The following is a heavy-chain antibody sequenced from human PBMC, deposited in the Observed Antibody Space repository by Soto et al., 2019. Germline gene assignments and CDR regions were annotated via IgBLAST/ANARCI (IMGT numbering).Heavy chain of an antibody. CDR3: ATARHTITIVVIPSAVGNWFDP. CDR1: EDTFRNYA. J-gene: IGHJ5*02. Sequence: QVELVQSGAEVKKPGSSVKVSCQASEDTFRNYAISWVRQAPGQGLEWMGGIIPIFGTANYAQKFQGRVTITADTSANTVYLELSSLRSEDTAVYYCATARHTITIVVIPSAVGNWFDPWGQGTLVTVSS. D-gene: IGHD2-21*01. V-gene: IGHV1-69*06. CDR2: IIPIFGTA.